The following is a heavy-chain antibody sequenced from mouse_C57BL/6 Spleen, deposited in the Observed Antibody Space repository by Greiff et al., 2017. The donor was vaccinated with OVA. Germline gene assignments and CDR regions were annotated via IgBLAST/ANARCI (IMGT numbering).Heavy chain of an antibody. D-gene: IGHD2-1*01. CDR1: GYSFTGYY. J-gene: IGHJ3*01. CDR2: INPSTGGT. V-gene: IGHV1-42*01. Sequence: EVQLQQSGPELVKPGASVKISCKASGYSFTGYYMNWVKQSPEKSLEWIGEINPSTGGTIYNQKFKAKATLTVDKSSSTAYMQLKSLTSEDAAVYCCARRGYGIPFAYWGQGTLVTVSA. CDR3: ARRGYGIPFAY.